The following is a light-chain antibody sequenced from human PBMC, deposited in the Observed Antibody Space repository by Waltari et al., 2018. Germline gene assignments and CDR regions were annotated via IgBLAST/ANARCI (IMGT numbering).Light chain of an antibody. V-gene: IGKV3-20*01. CDR3: QMYVRLPVT. Sequence: EIVLTQSPGTLALSPGERATLPCRASQSVGRALAWYQQTPGQAPRLLIYATSTRATGIPDRFSGSGSGTDFSLTISRVEPEDFAVYYCQMYVRLPVTFGQGTKVEVK. CDR2: ATS. CDR1: QSVGRA. J-gene: IGKJ1*01.